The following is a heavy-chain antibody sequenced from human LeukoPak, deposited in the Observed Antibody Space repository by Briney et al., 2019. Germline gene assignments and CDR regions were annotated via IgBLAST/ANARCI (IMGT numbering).Heavy chain of an antibody. D-gene: IGHD3-22*01. Sequence: GGSLRLSCAASGFSFSSYGMHWVRQAPGKGLEWVAFIRYDGSNKYYVDSVKGRFTISRDNSKNTLYLQMNSLRAEDTAVYYCAKGYYYDSSGYYTPHDAFDIWGQGTMVTVSS. CDR1: GFSFSSYG. CDR2: IRYDGSNK. J-gene: IGHJ3*02. CDR3: AKGYYYDSSGYYTPHDAFDI. V-gene: IGHV3-30*02.